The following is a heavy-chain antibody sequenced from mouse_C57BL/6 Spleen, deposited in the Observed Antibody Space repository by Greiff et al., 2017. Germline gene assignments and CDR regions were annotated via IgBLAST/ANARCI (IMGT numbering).Heavy chain of an antibody. CDR2: IYPGSGST. V-gene: IGHV1-55*01. CDR1: GYTFTSYW. J-gene: IGHJ4*01. D-gene: IGHD1-1*01. Sequence: QVQLQQPGAELVKPGASVKMSCKASGYTFTSYWITWVKQRPGPGLEWIGDIYPGSGSTNYNEKFKSKATLTVDTSSSTAFMQLSSLTSEDSAVYYCSRTYGSSYYAMDYWGQGTSVTVSS. CDR3: SRTYGSSYYAMDY.